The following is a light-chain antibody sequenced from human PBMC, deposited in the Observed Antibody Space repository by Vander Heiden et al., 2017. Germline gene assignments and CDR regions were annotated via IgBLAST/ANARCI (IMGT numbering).Light chain of an antibody. CDR3: QSYDSSLSGHVV. CDR2: GNS. Sequence: QSVLTQPPSVSGAPGQRVTISCTGSSSNIGAGYDVHWYQQLPGTAPNLLIYGNSNRPSGVPDRFSGSKSGTSASLAITGLQAEDEADYYCQSYDSSLSGHVVFGGGTKVTVL. CDR1: SSNIGAGYD. J-gene: IGLJ2*01. V-gene: IGLV1-40*01.